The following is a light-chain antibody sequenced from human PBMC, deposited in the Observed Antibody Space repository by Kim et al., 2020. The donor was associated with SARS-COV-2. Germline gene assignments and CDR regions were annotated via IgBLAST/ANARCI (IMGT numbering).Light chain of an antibody. Sequence: QPVLTQPPSVSGAPGQTVTISCTGSNIGPAYDVHWYQQFPGSAPKLLIYGDIHRPSGVPDRFSGSKSGTSASLAITGLQGEDEADYFCQTYDSGHVVFGGGTKVTVL. V-gene: IGLV1-40*01. CDR3: QTYDSGHVV. CDR1: NIGPAYD. J-gene: IGLJ2*01. CDR2: GDI.